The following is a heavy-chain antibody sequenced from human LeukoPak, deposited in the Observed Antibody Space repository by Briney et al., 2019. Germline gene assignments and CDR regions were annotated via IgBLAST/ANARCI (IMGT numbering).Heavy chain of an antibody. Sequence: GGSLRLSCAVSGFSVSGYWMTWVRQAPGKGLEGVANIKQDGSEKNYVDSVKGRFTISRDNAENSLFLQMNSLRVEDTAVYYCAREWQGGIAAAGTRIEGDYWGQGTLVAVSS. J-gene: IGHJ4*02. V-gene: IGHV3-7*01. D-gene: IGHD6-13*01. CDR2: IKQDGSEK. CDR1: GFSVSGYW. CDR3: AREWQGGIAAAGTRIEGDY.